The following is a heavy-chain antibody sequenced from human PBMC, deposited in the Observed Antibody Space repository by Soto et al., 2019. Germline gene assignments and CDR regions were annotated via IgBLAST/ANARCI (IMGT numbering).Heavy chain of an antibody. CDR3: ARETDFWSGYKEKVFYFDF. J-gene: IGHJ4*02. D-gene: IGHD3-3*01. Sequence: QVQLVESGGGVVQPGRSLRLSCAASGFTFSSYGMHWVRQAPGKGLEWVADIWYDGSNKYYADSVKGRFTISRDNSKKPVELEMNSPGAEDKAVDFCARETDFWSGYKEKVFYFDFWGQGNLVTVSS. V-gene: IGHV3-33*01. CDR2: IWYDGSNK. CDR1: GFTFSSYG.